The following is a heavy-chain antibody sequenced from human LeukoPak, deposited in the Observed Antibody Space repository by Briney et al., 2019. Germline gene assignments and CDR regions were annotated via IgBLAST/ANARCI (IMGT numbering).Heavy chain of an antibody. CDR2: IIPILGIA. J-gene: IGHJ4*02. CDR1: GGTFSSYA. D-gene: IGHD6-13*01. Sequence: SVKVSCKASGGTFSSYALSWVRQAPGQGLEWMGRIIPILGIANYAQKFQGRVTITADKSTSTAYMELSSLRSEDTAVYYCARMYSSSWKRVDYWGQGTLVTVSS. CDR3: ARMYSSSWKRVDY. V-gene: IGHV1-69*04.